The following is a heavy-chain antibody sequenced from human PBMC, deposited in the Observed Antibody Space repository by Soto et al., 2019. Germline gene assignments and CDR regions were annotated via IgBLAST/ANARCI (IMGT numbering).Heavy chain of an antibody. CDR3: THKYATTWSVGDN. Sequence: EVHLLESGGGSVQPGGSLTLSCAASGFTFSDWAMSWVRQAPGKGPEWVSEINNSGDSTYSADSVKGRFTISRDNSKNMLYLQMNDLRAEDTAVYFCTHKYATTWSVGDNWGQGTLVTVSS. D-gene: IGHD2-8*01. J-gene: IGHJ4*02. CDR1: GFTFSDWA. V-gene: IGHV3-23*01. CDR2: INNSGDST.